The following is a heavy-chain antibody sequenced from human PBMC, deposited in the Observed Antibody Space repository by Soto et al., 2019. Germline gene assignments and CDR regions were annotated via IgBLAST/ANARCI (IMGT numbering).Heavy chain of an antibody. D-gene: IGHD3-10*01. CDR2: IIPILGIA. J-gene: IGHJ4*02. CDR1: GGTFSSYT. CDR3: ARDGDYYGSGSYYGTLDY. Sequence: QVQLVQSGAEVKKPGSSVKDSCKASGGTFSSYTISWVRQAPGQGLEWMGRIIPILGIANYAQKFQGRVTITADKSTSTAYMELSSLRSEDTAVYYCARDGDYYGSGSYYGTLDYWGQGTLVTVSS. V-gene: IGHV1-69*08.